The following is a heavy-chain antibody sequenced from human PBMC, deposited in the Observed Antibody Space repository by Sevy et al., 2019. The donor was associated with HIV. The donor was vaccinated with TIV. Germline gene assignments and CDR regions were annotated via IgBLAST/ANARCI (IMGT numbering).Heavy chain of an antibody. CDR2: INHSGST. V-gene: IGHV4-34*01. CDR3: ASGILSDFWSGYYTRLSENYYYGMDV. Sequence: SETLSLTCAVYGGSFSGYYWSWIRQPPGKGLEWIGEINHSGSTNYNPSLKSRVAISVDTSKNQFSLKLSSVTAADTAVYYCASGILSDFWSGYYTRLSENYYYGMDVWGQGTTVTVSS. J-gene: IGHJ6*02. CDR1: GGSFSGYY. D-gene: IGHD3-3*01.